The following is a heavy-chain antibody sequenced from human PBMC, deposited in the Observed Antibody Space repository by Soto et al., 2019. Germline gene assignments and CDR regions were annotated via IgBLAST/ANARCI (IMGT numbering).Heavy chain of an antibody. CDR2: ISGYNGKT. V-gene: IGHV1-18*01. CDR1: GYSFTRYG. D-gene: IGHD3-16*01. CDR3: AREGDRPYYYYGMDV. J-gene: IGHJ6*02. Sequence: QVQLVQSGNEVKKPGASVNVSCKASGYSFTRYGISWVRQAPGQGLEWMGWISGYNGKTKYAQKLQGRVSMTTDTSTRTAYMELGSLGSDDTAVYYWAREGDRPYYYYGMDVWGQGTTVTVS.